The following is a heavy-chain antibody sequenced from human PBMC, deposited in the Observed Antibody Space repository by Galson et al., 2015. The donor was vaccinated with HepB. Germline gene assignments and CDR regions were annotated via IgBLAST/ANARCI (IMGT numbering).Heavy chain of an antibody. CDR2: ISDSGNNT. J-gene: IGHJ4*02. D-gene: IGHD1-26*01. Sequence: SLRLSCAASGFTFSSYAMNWVRQAPGKGLEWVSVISDSGNNTYYADSVRGRFTISRDNSKNTLYLQMSSLRAEDTAVYYCAKDRVPVGGSTFDFWGQGTLVTVSS. V-gene: IGHV3-23*01. CDR3: AKDRVPVGGSTFDF. CDR1: GFTFSSYA.